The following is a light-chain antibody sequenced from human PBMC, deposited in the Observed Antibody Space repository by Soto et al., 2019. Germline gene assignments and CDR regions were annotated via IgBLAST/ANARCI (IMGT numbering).Light chain of an antibody. V-gene: IGKV1-33*01. J-gene: IGKJ4*01. CDR1: QNIRTY. CDR3: QQYDNLPLT. CDR2: DAS. Sequence: DIQLTQSPSSLSASVGDRVTISCQASQNIRTYLNWYRQEPGKAPQLLIYDASNLETGVPSRFSGSGSGTDFTFTISSLQPEDIATYYCQQYDNLPLTFGGGTKVDIK.